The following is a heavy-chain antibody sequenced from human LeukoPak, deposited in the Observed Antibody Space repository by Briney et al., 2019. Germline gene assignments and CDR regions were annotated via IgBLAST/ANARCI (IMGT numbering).Heavy chain of an antibody. V-gene: IGHV3-33*08. CDR2: IWYDGSNK. J-gene: IGHJ2*01. CDR1: GFTFSSYG. CDR3: ARHTNWYFDL. Sequence: GGSLRLSCAASGFTFSSYGMHWVRQAPGKGLEWVAVIWYDGSNKYYADSVKGRFTISRDNSKNTLFLQMNSLRAEDTAVYYCARHTNWYFDLWGRGTLVTVSS.